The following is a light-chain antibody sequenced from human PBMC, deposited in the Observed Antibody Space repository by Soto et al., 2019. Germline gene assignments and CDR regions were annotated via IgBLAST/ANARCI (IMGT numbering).Light chain of an antibody. V-gene: IGKV4-1*01. Sequence: DIVMTQSPDSLAVSLGERATINCKSSQSVLYSSNNKNNLAWYPQKPGQPPKLLIYWASTRESGVPDRFSGSGSGTDFTLTISGLQAEDVAVYYCQQYYSTPFTFGPGTKVDIK. CDR2: WAS. CDR1: QSVLYSSNNKNN. CDR3: QQYYSTPFT. J-gene: IGKJ3*01.